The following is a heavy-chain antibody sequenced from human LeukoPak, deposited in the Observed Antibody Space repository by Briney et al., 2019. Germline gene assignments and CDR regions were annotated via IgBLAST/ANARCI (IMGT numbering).Heavy chain of an antibody. V-gene: IGHV3-30*03. CDR1: GFTFSSYG. CDR2: ISYDGSNK. D-gene: IGHD3-10*01. Sequence: PGGSLRLSCAASGFTFSSYGMHWVRQAPGKGLEWVAVISYDGSNKYYADSVKGRFTISRDNSKNTLYLQMNSLRAEDTAVYYCARSSLTHIMVRGVSPYYFDYWGQGTLVTVSS. CDR3: ARSSLTHIMVRGVSPYYFDY. J-gene: IGHJ4*02.